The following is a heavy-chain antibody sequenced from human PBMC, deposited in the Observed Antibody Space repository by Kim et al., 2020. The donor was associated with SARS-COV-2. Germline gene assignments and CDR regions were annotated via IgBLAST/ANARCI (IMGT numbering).Heavy chain of an antibody. V-gene: IGHV1-18*01. CDR3: ARGWDQQLPPSYFDY. J-gene: IGHJ4*02. D-gene: IGHD6-13*01. CDR2: ISAYNGNT. CDR1: GYTFTSYG. Sequence: ASVKVSCKASGYTFTSYGISWVRQAPGQGLEWMGWISAYNGNTNYAQKLQGRVTMTTDTSTSTAYMELRSLRSDDTAVYYCARGWDQQLPPSYFDYWGQGTLVTVSS.